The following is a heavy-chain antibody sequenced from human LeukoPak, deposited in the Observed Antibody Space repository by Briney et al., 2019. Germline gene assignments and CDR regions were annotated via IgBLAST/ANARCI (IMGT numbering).Heavy chain of an antibody. Sequence: SGPTLVKPTQTLTLTCTFSGFSLSTSGVGVGWIRQPPGKALEWLALIYWDDDKRYSPSLKSRLTITKDTSKNQVVLTMTNMDPVDTATYYCAHYRLNYGSGRLLDYWGQGTLATVSS. CDR1: GFSLSTSGVG. D-gene: IGHD3-10*01. J-gene: IGHJ4*02. V-gene: IGHV2-5*02. CDR3: AHYRLNYGSGRLLDY. CDR2: IYWDDDK.